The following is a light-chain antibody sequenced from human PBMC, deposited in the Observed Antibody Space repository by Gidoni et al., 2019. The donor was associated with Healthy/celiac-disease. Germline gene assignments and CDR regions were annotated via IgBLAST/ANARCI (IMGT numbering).Light chain of an antibody. CDR1: QDISNY. CDR3: QQYDNLPWT. CDR2: DAS. Sequence: DIQMTQSPSSLSASVGDRVTITCQASQDISNYLNLYQQKPGKAPKLLIYDASNLETGVTSRFIGSGSGTDFTFTISSLQPEDIATYYCQQYDNLPWTFGQGTKVEIK. J-gene: IGKJ1*01. V-gene: IGKV1-33*01.